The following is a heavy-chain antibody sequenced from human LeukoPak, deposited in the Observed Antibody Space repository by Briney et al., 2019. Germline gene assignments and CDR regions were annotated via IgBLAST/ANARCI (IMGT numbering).Heavy chain of an antibody. CDR3: ARNAGGYQLLNSFDY. D-gene: IGHD1-7*01. Sequence: GGSRRLSCAAPGFTFSSYWMSWVRQAPGKGLEWVANIKRDGSEIYYVDSVKGRFTISRDNAKNSLYLQMNSLRAEATAGYYCARNAGGYQLLNSFDYWGQGTLVTVSS. V-gene: IGHV3-7*01. CDR2: IKRDGSEI. J-gene: IGHJ4*02. CDR1: GFTFSSYW.